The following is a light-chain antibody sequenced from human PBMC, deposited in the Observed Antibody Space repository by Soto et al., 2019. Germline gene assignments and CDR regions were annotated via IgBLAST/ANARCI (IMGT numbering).Light chain of an antibody. V-gene: IGKV3-15*01. Sequence: EIVMTQSPATLSVSPGERATLSCRASQSVSSNLAWYQQKPGQAPRLLIYGASTRATGIPARFSGSGSGTEFTLTISSLQSEDFAVYYCQQYNNWPPMYTFGQGTKLENK. CDR2: GAS. CDR3: QQYNNWPPMYT. J-gene: IGKJ2*01. CDR1: QSVSSN.